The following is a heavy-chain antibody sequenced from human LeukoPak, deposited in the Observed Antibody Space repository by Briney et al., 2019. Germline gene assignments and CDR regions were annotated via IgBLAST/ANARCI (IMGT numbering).Heavy chain of an antibody. CDR3: AAGGGWDPSFGVVTHIDA. V-gene: IGHV3-74*01. D-gene: IGHD3-3*01. CDR2: IDNDGHGI. Sequence: GGSLRLSCVTSGFTFSGYWTHWVRQGPEKGLELVSRIDNDGHGIIYADSVKGRFTTSRDNVKNTLYLQMNSLRVEDTAVYYCAAGGGWDPSFGVVTHIDAWGKGTTVVVS. J-gene: IGHJ6*03. CDR1: GFTFSGYW.